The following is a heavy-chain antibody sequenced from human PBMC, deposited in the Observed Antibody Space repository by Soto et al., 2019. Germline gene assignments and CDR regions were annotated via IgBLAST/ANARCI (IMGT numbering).Heavy chain of an antibody. Sequence: QPGGSLRLSCAASGFTFSSYSMNWVRQAPGKGLEWVSYISSSSSTIYYADSVKGRFTISRDNAKNSLYLQMNSLRAEDTAVYYCARGLPTIFGPSTPTFDYWGQGTLVTVSS. J-gene: IGHJ4*02. CDR2: ISSSSSTI. CDR1: GFTFSSYS. V-gene: IGHV3-48*01. CDR3: ARGLPTIFGPSTPTFDY. D-gene: IGHD3-3*01.